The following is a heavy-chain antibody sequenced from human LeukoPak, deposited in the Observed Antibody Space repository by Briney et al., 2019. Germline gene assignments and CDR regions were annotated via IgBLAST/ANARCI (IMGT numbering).Heavy chain of an antibody. D-gene: IGHD4-23*01. CDR3: ATSDYCGDSYCFDP. CDR2: ISGIVGST. J-gene: IGHJ5*01. CDR1: GFTFSSYA. Sequence: RGSLRLSCAASGFTFSSYAMSWVRPAPGEGLEWVSAISGIVGSTYYAHSVKGRFTISRDTSQNTLYLQMNRLRAEDSALYYCATSDYCGDSYCFDPWGEGTLVTVSS. V-gene: IGHV3-23*01.